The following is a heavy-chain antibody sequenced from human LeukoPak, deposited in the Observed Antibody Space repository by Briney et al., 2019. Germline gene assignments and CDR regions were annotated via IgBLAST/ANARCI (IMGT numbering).Heavy chain of an antibody. D-gene: IGHD2-2*02. CDR3: ARDRYTYCSSTSCYTLEY. CDR2: ISAYNGNT. Sequence: ASVKVSCKASGYTFTSYGISWVRQAPGQGLEWMGWISAYNGNTNYAQKLQGRVTMTTDTSTSTAYMELRSLRSDDTAVYYCARDRYTYCSSTSCYTLEYWGQGTLVTISS. V-gene: IGHV1-18*01. J-gene: IGHJ4*02. CDR1: GYTFTSYG.